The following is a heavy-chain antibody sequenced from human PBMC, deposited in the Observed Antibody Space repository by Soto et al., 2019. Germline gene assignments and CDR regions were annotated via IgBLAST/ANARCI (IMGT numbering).Heavy chain of an antibody. CDR1: GFTFSSYG. V-gene: IGHV3-30*18. CDR2: ISYDGSNK. Sequence: PGGSLRLSCAASGFTFSSYGMHWVRQAPGKGLEWVAVISYDGSNKYYADSVKGRFTISRDNSKNTLYLQMNSLRAEDTAVYYCAKDLTPLEPRAFDIWGQGTMVTVS. D-gene: IGHD1-1*01. J-gene: IGHJ3*02. CDR3: AKDLTPLEPRAFDI.